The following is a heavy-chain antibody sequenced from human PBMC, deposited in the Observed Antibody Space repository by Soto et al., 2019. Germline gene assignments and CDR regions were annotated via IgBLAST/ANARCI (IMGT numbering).Heavy chain of an antibody. CDR1: GGSISSYY. J-gene: IGHJ4*02. V-gene: IGHV4-59*08. D-gene: IGHD6-13*01. CDR2: IYYSGST. CDR3: ARRYSSSFDY. Sequence: SETLSLTCTVSGGSISSYYWSWIRQPPGKGLEWIGYIYYSGSTNYNPSLKSRVTISVDTSKNQFSLKLSSVTAADTAVYYWARRYSSSFDYWGQGTLVTVSS.